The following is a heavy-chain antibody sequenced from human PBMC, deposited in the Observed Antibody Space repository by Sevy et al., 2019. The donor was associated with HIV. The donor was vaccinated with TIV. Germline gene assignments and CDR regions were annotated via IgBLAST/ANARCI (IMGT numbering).Heavy chain of an antibody. D-gene: IGHD3-10*01. J-gene: IGHJ6*02. CDR2: IHYSGSP. V-gene: IGHV4-31*03. CDR3: AREMEGSGTYGMDV. Sequence: SETLSLTCTVSGGSISSGTYSWSWIRQHPGKGLEWIGYIHYSGSPYYNPSLKSRVTISIHTSKNQLSLELASVTAADTAVYYWAREMEGSGTYGMDVWGQGTTVTVSS. CDR1: GGSISSGTYS.